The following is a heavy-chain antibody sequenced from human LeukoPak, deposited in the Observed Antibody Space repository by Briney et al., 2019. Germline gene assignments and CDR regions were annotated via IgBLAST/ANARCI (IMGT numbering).Heavy chain of an antibody. V-gene: IGHV1-8*03. J-gene: IGHJ4*02. CDR3: ARGRVTGTTVYDY. D-gene: IGHD1-1*01. CDR2: MNPNRGNT. CDR1: GYTFTSYD. Sequence: GASVKVSCKASGYTFTSYDINWVRQAPGQGLEWMGWMNPNRGNTGYAQKFKGRVTITRNTSISTAYMELSTLRSEDTAVYYCARGRVTGTTVYDYWGQGTLVTVSS.